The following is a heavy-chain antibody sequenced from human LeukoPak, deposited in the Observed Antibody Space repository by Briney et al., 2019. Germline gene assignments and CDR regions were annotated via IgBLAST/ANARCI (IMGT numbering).Heavy chain of an antibody. V-gene: IGHV3-73*01. CDR2: IRSKANSYAT. CDR3: TRDLEYSSPRVDY. Sequence: RGSLKLSCAASGFTFSGSAMHWVRQASGKGLEWVGRIRSKANSYATAYAASVKGRFTISRDDSKNTAYLQMNSLKTEDTAVYYCTRDLEYSSPRVDYWGQGTLVTVPS. CDR1: GFTFSGSA. D-gene: IGHD6-6*01. J-gene: IGHJ4*02.